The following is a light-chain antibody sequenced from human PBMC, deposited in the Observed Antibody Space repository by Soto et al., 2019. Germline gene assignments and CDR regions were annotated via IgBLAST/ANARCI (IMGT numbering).Light chain of an antibody. V-gene: IGLV7-46*01. J-gene: IGLJ7*01. CDR3: LLSYSGARSAV. CDR2: DTS. Sequence: QAVVPQEPSLTVSPGGTVTLTCGSSTGAVTSGHYPYWFQQKPGQAPRTLIYDTSNKHSWTPARFSGSLLGGKAALTLSGAQPEDEAEYYCLLSYSGARSAVFGGGTQLTVL. CDR1: TGAVTSGHY.